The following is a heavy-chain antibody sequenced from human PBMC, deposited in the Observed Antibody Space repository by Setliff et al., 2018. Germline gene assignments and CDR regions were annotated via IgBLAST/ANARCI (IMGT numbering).Heavy chain of an antibody. D-gene: IGHD3-10*01. Sequence: ASVKVSCKASGYTFEYFGISWVRQAPGQGLERMGWISGHNGKTNIAQKFQGRLTMTTDTTTAYMELWSLTSDDTAIYFCAKEPALSLTESIRRSYYDYALDVWGQGTTVTVSS. CDR3: AKEPALSLTESIRRSYYDYALDV. J-gene: IGHJ6*02. CDR1: GYTFEYFG. CDR2: ISGHNGKT. V-gene: IGHV1-18*01.